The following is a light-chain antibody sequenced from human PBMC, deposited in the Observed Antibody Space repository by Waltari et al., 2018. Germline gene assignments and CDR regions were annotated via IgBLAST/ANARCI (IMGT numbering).Light chain of an antibody. CDR3: QQYSSSPIT. CDR1: QSVSSGY. V-gene: IGKV3-20*01. CDR2: GAS. J-gene: IGKJ5*01. Sequence: EIVLTQSPGTLSLSPGERATRACSASQSVSSGYLAWYQQKPGQPPRFLIYGASSRATGIPDRFSGSGSGTDFTLTISRLEPEDFAVYFCQQYSSSPITFGQGTRLEIK.